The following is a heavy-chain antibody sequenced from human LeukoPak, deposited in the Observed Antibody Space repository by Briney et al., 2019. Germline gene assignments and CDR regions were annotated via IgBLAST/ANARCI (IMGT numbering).Heavy chain of an antibody. CDR3: ATDLGQTGNYGFDY. V-gene: IGHV1-24*01. J-gene: IGHJ4*02. D-gene: IGHD3-9*01. Sequence: GASVKVSFKLSGYTLPHLSMHSVRQPPPKALEWMGGFDPEDGETIYAQKFQGRVTMTEDTSTDTAYMELSSLRSEDTAVYYCATDLGQTGNYGFDYWGQGTLVIVSS. CDR2: FDPEDGET. CDR1: GYTLPHLS.